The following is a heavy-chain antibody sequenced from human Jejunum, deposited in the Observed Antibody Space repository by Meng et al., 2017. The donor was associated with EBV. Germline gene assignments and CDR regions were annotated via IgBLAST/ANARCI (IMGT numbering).Heavy chain of an antibody. V-gene: IGHV3-21*02. CDR3: VRDSSFNVH. D-gene: IGHD3-16*02. CDR1: GFTFSSYS. CDR2: ISSGSSFI. J-gene: IGHJ4*02. Sequence: EVPLVGVGGGLAKPGGSLRPSCAASGFTFSSYSMNWVRQAPGKGLEWVSYISSGSSFIYYADSVKGRFTISRDDAKNSLSLQMNNLGADDTAVYYCVRDSSFNVHWGQGTLVTVSS.